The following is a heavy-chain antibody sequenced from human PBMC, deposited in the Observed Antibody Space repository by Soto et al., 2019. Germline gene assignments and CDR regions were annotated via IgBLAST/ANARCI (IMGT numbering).Heavy chain of an antibody. V-gene: IGHV3-43*01. CDR3: AKGGGVVVITDDAFDI. D-gene: IGHD3-22*01. Sequence: EVQLVESGGVVVQPGGSLRLSCAASGFTFDDYTMHWVRQAPGKGLEWVSLISWDGGSTYYADSVKGRFTISRDNSKNSLYLQMNGLRTEDTALYYCAKGGGVVVITDDAFDIWGQGTMVTVSS. CDR1: GFTFDDYT. J-gene: IGHJ3*02. CDR2: ISWDGGST.